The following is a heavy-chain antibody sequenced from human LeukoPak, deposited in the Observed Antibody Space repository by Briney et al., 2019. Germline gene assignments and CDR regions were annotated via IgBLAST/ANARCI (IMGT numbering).Heavy chain of an antibody. CDR3: TWNWNHGRFDY. CDR1: GGTFSSYA. V-gene: IGHV1-69*05. J-gene: IGHJ4*02. CDR2: IIPIFGTA. D-gene: IGHD1-14*01. Sequence: GALVKVSCKASGGTFSSYAISWVRQAPGQGLEWMGRIIPIFGTANYAQKFQGRVTITTDESTSTAYMELSSLRSEDTAVYYCTWNWNHGRFDYWGQGTLVTVSS.